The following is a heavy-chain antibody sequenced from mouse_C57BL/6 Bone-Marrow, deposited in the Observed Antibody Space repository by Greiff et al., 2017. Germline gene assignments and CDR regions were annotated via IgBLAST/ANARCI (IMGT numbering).Heavy chain of an antibody. J-gene: IGHJ2*01. Sequence: QVQLQQPGAELVKPGASVKLSCKASGYTFTSYWMQWVKQRPGQGLEWIGEIDPSDSYTNYNQKFKGKATLTVDTSSSTAYMQLSSLTSEDTAVYCCARGFYYFDYWGQGTTLTVSS. CDR2: IDPSDSYT. CDR3: ARGFYYFDY. CDR1: GYTFTSYW. V-gene: IGHV1-50*01.